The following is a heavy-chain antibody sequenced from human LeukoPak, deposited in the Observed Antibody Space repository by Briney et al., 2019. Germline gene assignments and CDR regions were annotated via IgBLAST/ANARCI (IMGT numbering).Heavy chain of an antibody. CDR1: GYTFTSYA. D-gene: IGHD3-22*01. Sequence: ASVKVSCKASGYTFTSYAMNWVRQAPGQGLEWMGWINTNTGNPTYAQGFTGRFVFSLDTSVSTAYLQISSLKAEDTAVYYCARDLTMIVVVGGYDYWGQGTLVTVSS. CDR2: INTNTGNP. CDR3: ARDLTMIVVVGGYDY. J-gene: IGHJ4*02. V-gene: IGHV7-4-1*02.